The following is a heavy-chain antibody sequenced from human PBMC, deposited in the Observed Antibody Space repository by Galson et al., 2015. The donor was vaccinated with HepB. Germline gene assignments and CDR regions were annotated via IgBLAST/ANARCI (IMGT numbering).Heavy chain of an antibody. V-gene: IGHV3-30-3*01. Sequence: SLRLSCAASGFTFSSYAMHWVRQAPGKGLEWVAVISYDGSNKYYADSVKGRFTISRDNSKNTLYLQMNSLRAEDTAVYNCARRYCSSTSCYGFHMDVWGKGTTVTVSS. CDR1: GFTFSSYA. D-gene: IGHD2-2*01. J-gene: IGHJ6*03. CDR2: ISYDGSNK. CDR3: ARRYCSSTSCYGFHMDV.